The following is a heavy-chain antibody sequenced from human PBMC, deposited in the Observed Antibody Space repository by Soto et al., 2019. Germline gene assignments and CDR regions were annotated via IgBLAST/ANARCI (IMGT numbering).Heavy chain of an antibody. V-gene: IGHV3-20*01. D-gene: IGHD7-27*01. CDR1: GFTFVDYG. Sequence: TGGSLRHSCAASGFTFVDYGMSWVRQAPGKGLEWVSGINWNGGSTGYADSVKGRFTISRDNAKNSLYLQMNSLRAEDTALYHCARVRGSNWGTSVFDYWGQGTLVTVSS. J-gene: IGHJ4*02. CDR3: ARVRGSNWGTSVFDY. CDR2: INWNGGST.